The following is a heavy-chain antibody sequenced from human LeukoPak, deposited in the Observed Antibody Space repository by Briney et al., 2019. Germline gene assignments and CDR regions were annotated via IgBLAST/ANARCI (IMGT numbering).Heavy chain of an antibody. CDR2: IYYSGTT. J-gene: IGHJ4*02. CDR1: GGSISSYY. CDR3: ARRGPTGRLALDY. V-gene: IGHV4-59*08. Sequence: PSETLSLTCTVSGGSISSYYWSWIRQPPGKGLEWIGYIYYSGTTNYNPSLKSRVTISVDTSKNQFSLKLSSVTAADTAVYYCARRGPTGRLALDYWGQGTLVTVSS. D-gene: IGHD6-19*01.